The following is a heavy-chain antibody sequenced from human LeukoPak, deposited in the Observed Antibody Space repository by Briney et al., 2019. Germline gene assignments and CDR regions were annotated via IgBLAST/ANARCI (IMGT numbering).Heavy chain of an antibody. CDR1: GGTFSSYA. D-gene: IGHD6-6*01. CDR3: ARGEYSSSAYYYYYYMDV. V-gene: IGHV1-69*05. CDR2: IIPIFSTA. Sequence: ASVKVSCKASGGTFSSYAISWVRQAPGQGLEWMGGIIPIFSTANYAQKFQGRVTITTDESTSTAYMELSSLRSEDTPVYYCARGEYSSSAYYYYYYMDVWGKGTTVTVSS. J-gene: IGHJ6*03.